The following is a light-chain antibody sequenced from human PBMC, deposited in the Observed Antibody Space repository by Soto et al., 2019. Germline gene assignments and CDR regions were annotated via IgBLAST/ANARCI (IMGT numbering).Light chain of an antibody. V-gene: IGKV3-11*01. CDR2: AAS. Sequence: EIVLTQSPATLSLSPGERATLSCRASQSVSSYLAWYQQKPGQAHRLLIYAASNRATGIPARFSGSGSGTDFTLTISSLEPEDFVVYYCQQRSNWPRTFGQGTKVEIK. CDR3: QQRSNWPRT. J-gene: IGKJ1*01. CDR1: QSVSSY.